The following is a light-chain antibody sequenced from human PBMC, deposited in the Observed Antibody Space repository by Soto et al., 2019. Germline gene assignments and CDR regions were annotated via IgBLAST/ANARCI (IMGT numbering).Light chain of an antibody. CDR3: QSYDSSLSGSV. CDR1: SSNIGAGYD. Sequence: QSVLTQPPSVSGAPGQRVTISCTGSSSNIGAGYDVHWYQQLPGTAPKLLIYGNSNRPSGAPARFSGSKPGTSASLAITGLQAEDEADYYCQSYDSSLSGSVFGGGTKLTVL. V-gene: IGLV1-40*01. CDR2: GNS. J-gene: IGLJ2*01.